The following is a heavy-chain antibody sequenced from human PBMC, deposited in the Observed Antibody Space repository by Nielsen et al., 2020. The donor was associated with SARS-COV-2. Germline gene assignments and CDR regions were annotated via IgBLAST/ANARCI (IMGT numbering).Heavy chain of an antibody. V-gene: IGHV1-69*04. D-gene: IGHD3-3*01. J-gene: IGHJ4*02. CDR1: GGTFSSHA. CDR2: IIPILVKP. Sequence: SVKVSCKASGGTFSSHAINWVRQAPGQGLEWMGRIIPILVKPNYPQHFQGRVTITADKSTNTVHMELSSLTSEDTAVYYCARASGSDFRRGYYFDNWGQGTLVTVPS. CDR3: ARASGSDFRRGYYFDN.